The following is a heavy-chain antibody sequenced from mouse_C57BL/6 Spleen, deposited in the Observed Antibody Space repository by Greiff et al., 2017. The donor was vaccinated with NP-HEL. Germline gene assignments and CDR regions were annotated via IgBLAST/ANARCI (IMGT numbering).Heavy chain of an antibody. CDR1: GFTFTDYY. J-gene: IGHJ4*01. V-gene: IGHV7-3*01. CDR2: IRNKANGYTT. D-gene: IGHD1-1*01. CDR3: ARYSDYGSSYDYYAMDY. Sequence: EVQGVESGGGLVQPGGSLSLSCAASGFTFTDYYMSWVRQPPGKALEWLGFIRNKANGYTTEYSASVKGRFTISRDNSQSILYLQMNALRAEDSATYYCARYSDYGSSYDYYAMDYWGQGTSVTVSS.